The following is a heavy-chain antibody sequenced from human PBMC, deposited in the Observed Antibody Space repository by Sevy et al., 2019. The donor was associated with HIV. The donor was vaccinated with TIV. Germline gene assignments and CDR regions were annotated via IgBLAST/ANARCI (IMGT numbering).Heavy chain of an antibody. V-gene: IGHV3-15*01. D-gene: IGHD3-22*01. CDR3: VTAPGYYDSAPFDY. J-gene: IGHJ4*02. Sequence: GGSLRLSCAVSGLTFNNAWMNWVRQAPGTGLQWIGLIKSKIDGETADYAAPVKGRFTISRDDSKNTVYLQMHSLKIEDTAVYYCVTAPGYYDSAPFDYWGPVTLVTVSS. CDR2: IKSKIDGETA. CDR1: GLTFNNAW.